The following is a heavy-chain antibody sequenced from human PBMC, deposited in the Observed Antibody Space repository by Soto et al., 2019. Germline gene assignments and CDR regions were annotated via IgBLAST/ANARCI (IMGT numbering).Heavy chain of an antibody. Sequence: QVQLQQSGPGLVKPSQTLSLTCAISGDSVSSNSAAWNWIRQSPSRGLEWLGRTYYRSKWYNDYAVSVKSRXXTXPXXSKNQFSLQMNSVTPEDTAVYYCARGGGSYYHFDYWGQGTLVTVSS. J-gene: IGHJ4*02. D-gene: IGHD1-26*01. V-gene: IGHV6-1*01. CDR3: ARGGGSYYHFDY. CDR1: GDSVSSNSAA. CDR2: TYYRSKWYN.